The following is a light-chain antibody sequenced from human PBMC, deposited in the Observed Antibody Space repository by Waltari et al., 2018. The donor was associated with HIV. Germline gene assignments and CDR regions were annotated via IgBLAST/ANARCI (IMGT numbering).Light chain of an antibody. V-gene: IGLV1-47*01. J-gene: IGLJ2*01. CDR1: SSNIGSKY. CDR2: RNN. CDR3: AAWDDSLL. Sequence: QSVLTQPPSASGTPGQRVTISCSGSSSNIGSKYVYWYQQLPGTAPKLLIYRNNQRPSGVPDRFSGSKSGTSASLAISGLRSEDEADYYCAAWDDSLLFGGGTKQTVL.